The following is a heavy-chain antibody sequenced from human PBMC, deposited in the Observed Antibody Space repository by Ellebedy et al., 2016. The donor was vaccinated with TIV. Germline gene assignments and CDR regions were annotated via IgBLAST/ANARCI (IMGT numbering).Heavy chain of an antibody. CDR1: GFTFTTYA. V-gene: IGHV3-23*01. CDR3: VRDFDY. J-gene: IGHJ4*02. CDR2: ISDSGDRT. Sequence: GESLKISCAASGFTFTTYAMTWVRQAPGKGLEWVSTISDSGDRTHYADSVRGRFTISRDNSRNTLYLQMTSLRAEDTAVYYCVRDFDYWGQGTLVTVSS.